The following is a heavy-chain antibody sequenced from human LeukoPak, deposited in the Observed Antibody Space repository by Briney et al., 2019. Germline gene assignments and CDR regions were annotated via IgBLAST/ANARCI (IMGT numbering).Heavy chain of an antibody. J-gene: IGHJ4*02. CDR1: GFTFSIYA. V-gene: IGHV3-64*02. CDR2: INTNGGST. CDR3: ARGLGYCGNGVCYGDPFFDY. Sequence: GGSLRLSCAASGFTFSIYAMHWVRQAPGKGLEYVSAINTNGGSTYYADSVKGRFTISRDNSKNTLYLQMGSLRAEDMAVYYCARGLGYCGNGVCYGDPFFDYWGQGTLVTVSS. D-gene: IGHD2-8*01.